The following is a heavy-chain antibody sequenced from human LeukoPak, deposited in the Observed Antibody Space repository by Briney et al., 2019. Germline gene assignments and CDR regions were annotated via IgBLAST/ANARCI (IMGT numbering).Heavy chain of an antibody. J-gene: IGHJ6*03. CDR3: ARVAPGYCSGGSCYPYYYYYYMDV. D-gene: IGHD2-15*01. CDR2: INHSGST. V-gene: IGHV4-34*01. CDR1: GGSFSGYY. Sequence: PSETLSLTCAVYGGSFSGYYWSWIRQPPGKGLEWIGEINHSGSTNYNPSLKSRVTISVDTSKNQFSLKLGSVTAADTAVYYCARVAPGYCSGGSCYPYYYYYYMDVWGKGTTVTVSS.